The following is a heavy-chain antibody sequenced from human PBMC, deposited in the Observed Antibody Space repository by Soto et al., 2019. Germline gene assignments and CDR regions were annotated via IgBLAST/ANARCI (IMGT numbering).Heavy chain of an antibody. CDR3: ATVMKGSKLPPEYAFDI. D-gene: IGHD3-10*01. V-gene: IGHV1-24*01. J-gene: IGHJ3*02. Sequence: ASVKVSCKVSGYTLTELSMHWVRQAPGKGLEWMGGFDPEDGETIYAQKFQGRVTMTEDTSTDTAYMELSSLRSEDTAVYYCATVMKGSKLPPEYAFDIWGQGTMVTVSS. CDR2: FDPEDGET. CDR1: GYTLTELS.